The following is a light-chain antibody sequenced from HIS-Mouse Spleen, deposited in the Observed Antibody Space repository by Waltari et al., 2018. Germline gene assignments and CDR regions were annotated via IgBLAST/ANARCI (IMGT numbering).Light chain of an antibody. J-gene: IGLJ2*01. CDR3: YSTDSSGNHRV. CDR2: EDS. CDR1: ALPKKY. Sequence: SYELTQPPSVSVYPGQTARITCSGDALPKKYSYWYQQKQGQAPVLVIYEDSKRPSGIPERFSGSSSGTMATLTISGAQVEDEADYYCYSTDSSGNHRVFGGGTKLTVL. V-gene: IGLV3-10*01.